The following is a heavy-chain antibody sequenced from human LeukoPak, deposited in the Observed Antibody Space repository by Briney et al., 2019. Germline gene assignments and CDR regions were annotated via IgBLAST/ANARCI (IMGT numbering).Heavy chain of an antibody. Sequence: SWVRQSPGKGLEWVSAISGSGGSTYYADSVKGRFTISRDNSKNTLYLQMNSLRAEDTAVHYCAKRRELPYDAFDIWGQGTMVTVSS. J-gene: IGHJ3*02. V-gene: IGHV3-23*01. CDR3: AKRRELPYDAFDI. D-gene: IGHD1-26*01. CDR2: ISGSGGST.